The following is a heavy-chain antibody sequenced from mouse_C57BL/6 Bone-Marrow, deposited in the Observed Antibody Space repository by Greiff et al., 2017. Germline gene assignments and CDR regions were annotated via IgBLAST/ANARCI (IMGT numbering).Heavy chain of an antibody. Sequence: EVKLVEPGGGLVKPGGSLKLSCAASGFTFSSYAMSWVRQTPEKRLEWVATISDGGSYTYYPDNVKGRFTISRDNAKNNLYLQMSQLKSEDTAMYYCARDWGGYYGFYFDYWGQGTTLTVSS. CDR2: ISDGGSYT. J-gene: IGHJ2*01. CDR3: ARDWGGYYGFYFDY. V-gene: IGHV5-4*01. D-gene: IGHD1-2*01. CDR1: GFTFSSYA.